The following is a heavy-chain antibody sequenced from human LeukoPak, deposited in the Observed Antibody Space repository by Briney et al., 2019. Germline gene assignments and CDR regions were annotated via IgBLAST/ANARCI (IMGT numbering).Heavy chain of an antibody. J-gene: IGHJ6*04. D-gene: IGHD3-10*01. CDR3: TLLWFGDSAYYYYGMDV. V-gene: IGHV3-15*01. Sequence: GGSLRLSCAASGFTFSNAWMSWVRQAPGKGLEWVGRIKSKTDGGTTDYAAPVKGRFTISRDDSKNTLYLQMNSLNTEDTAVYYCTLLWFGDSAYYYYGMDVWGKGTTVTVSS. CDR1: GFTFSNAW. CDR2: IKSKTDGGTT.